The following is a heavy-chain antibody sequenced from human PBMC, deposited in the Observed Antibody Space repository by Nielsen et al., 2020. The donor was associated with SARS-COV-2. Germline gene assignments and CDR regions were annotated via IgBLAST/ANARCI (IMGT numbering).Heavy chain of an antibody. Sequence: GESLKISCAASGFTFTNYGMHWVRQVAGKGLEWVAIVSRDGSDTFYVDSVKGRFTISRDNSKNTVYLQMNSLRAEDTAVYYCAKGNNIYNFPNIYFDYWGQGALVTVSS. V-gene: IGHV3-30*18. CDR1: GFTFTNYG. D-gene: IGHD5-24*01. CDR2: VSRDGSDT. J-gene: IGHJ4*02. CDR3: AKGNNIYNFPNIYFDY.